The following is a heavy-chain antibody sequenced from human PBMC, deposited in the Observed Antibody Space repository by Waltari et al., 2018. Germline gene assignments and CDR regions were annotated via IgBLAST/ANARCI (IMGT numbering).Heavy chain of an antibody. J-gene: IGHJ4*02. CDR3: ARDPGDPDERYFDY. CDR1: GGSISSYY. V-gene: IGHV4-59*01. D-gene: IGHD7-27*01. Sequence: QVQLQQWGAGLLKPSETLSLTCTVSGGSISSYYWSWIRQPPGKGLEWIGYIYYSGSTNYNPSLKSRVTISVDTSKNQFSLKLSSVTAADTAVYYCARDPGDPDERYFDYWGQGTLVTVSS. CDR2: IYYSGST.